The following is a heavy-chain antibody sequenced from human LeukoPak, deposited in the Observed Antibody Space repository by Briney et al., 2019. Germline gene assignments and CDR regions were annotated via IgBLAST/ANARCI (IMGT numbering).Heavy chain of an antibody. CDR3: ATGVICATTTCPGYKNYYFFMDV. V-gene: IGHV1-24*01. Sequence: ASVKVSCKVSGFTLSDLAMHWVRQVHGQGLEWVGGFDPAGGQYIYSQTFRARVILTEDASTNTAFMELNNLRPGDTAAYYCATGVICATTTCPGYKNYYFFMDVWGEGTTVAVSS. CDR1: GFTLSDLA. CDR2: FDPAGGQY. D-gene: IGHD5-18*01. J-gene: IGHJ6*03.